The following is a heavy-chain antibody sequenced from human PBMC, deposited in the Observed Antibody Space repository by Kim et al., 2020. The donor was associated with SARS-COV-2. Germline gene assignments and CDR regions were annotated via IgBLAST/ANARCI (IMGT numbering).Heavy chain of an antibody. CDR2: ET. Sequence: ETIYAQKCQGRVTMTEDTSTDTAYMELSSLRSEDTAVYYCATKWVGWFDPWGQGTLVTVSS. V-gene: IGHV1-24*01. D-gene: IGHD1-26*01. J-gene: IGHJ5*02. CDR3: ATKWVGWFDP.